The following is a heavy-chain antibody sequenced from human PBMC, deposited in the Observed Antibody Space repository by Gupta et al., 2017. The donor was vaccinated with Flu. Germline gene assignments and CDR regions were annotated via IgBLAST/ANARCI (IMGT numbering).Heavy chain of an antibody. CDR1: GFTFSSYE. V-gene: IGHV3-48*03. CDR3: ARVPKYYYDSIGDDYRSEKWYFDL. Sequence: EVQLVESGGGLVQPGGSLRLSCAASGFTFSSYEMNWVRQAPGKGLEWVSYISSSGSTIYYADSVKGRFTISRDNAKNSLYLQMNSLRAEDTAVYYCARVPKYYYDSIGDDYRSEKWYFDLGGRGTLVTVYS. CDR2: ISSSGSTI. D-gene: IGHD3-22*01. J-gene: IGHJ2*01.